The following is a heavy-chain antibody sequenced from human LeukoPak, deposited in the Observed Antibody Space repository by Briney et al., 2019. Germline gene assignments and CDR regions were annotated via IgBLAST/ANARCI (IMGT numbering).Heavy chain of an antibody. D-gene: IGHD5-18*01. CDR3: ARGSNIQLWLTGDFDY. CDR2: INPSGGST. Sequence: ASVKVSFKASGYTFTSYYMHWVRQAPGQGLEWMGIINPSGGSTSYAQKIQGRVTMTRDTSTSTVYMELSSLRSEDTAVYYCARGSNIQLWLTGDFDYWGQGTLVTVSS. J-gene: IGHJ4*02. CDR1: GYTFTSYY. V-gene: IGHV1-46*01.